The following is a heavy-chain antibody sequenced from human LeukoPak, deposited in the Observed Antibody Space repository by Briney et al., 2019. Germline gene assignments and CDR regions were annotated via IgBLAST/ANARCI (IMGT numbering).Heavy chain of an antibody. Sequence: SVKVSCKASGGTFSSYAISWVRQAPGQGLEWMGGIIPIFGTANYAQKFQGRVTITADESTSTAYMELSSLRSEDTAVYYCARVSAAQYYYYYMDVWGKGTTVTISS. D-gene: IGHD2-2*01. CDR1: GGTFSSYA. CDR3: ARVSAAQYYYYYMDV. CDR2: IIPIFGTA. V-gene: IGHV1-69*13. J-gene: IGHJ6*03.